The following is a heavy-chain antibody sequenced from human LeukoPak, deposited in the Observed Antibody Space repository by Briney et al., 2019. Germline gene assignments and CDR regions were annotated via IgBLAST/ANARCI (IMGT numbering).Heavy chain of an antibody. V-gene: IGHV3-15*01. Sequence: GGSLRLSCATSGFTFNDHYLGWVRQAPGKGLEWVGRIKSKTDGGTTDYAAPVKGRFTISRDDSKNTLYLQTNSLKTEDTAVYYCTTAGYSSSWYDYWGQGTLVTVSS. CDR1: GFTFNDHY. CDR2: IKSKTDGGTT. J-gene: IGHJ4*02. CDR3: TTAGYSSSWYDY. D-gene: IGHD6-13*01.